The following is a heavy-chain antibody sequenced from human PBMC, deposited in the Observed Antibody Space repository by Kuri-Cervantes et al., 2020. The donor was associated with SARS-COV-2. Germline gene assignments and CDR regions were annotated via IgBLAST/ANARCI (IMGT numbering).Heavy chain of an antibody. CDR2: IKQDGSEK. J-gene: IGHJ4*02. V-gene: IGHV3-7*01. CDR3: ARDMYLMGPVATISAFDY. Sequence: GESLKISCAASGFTFSSYWMSWVRQAPGKGLEWVANIKQDGSEKYYVDSVKGRFTISRDNAKNSLYLQMNSLRAEDTAVYYCARDMYLMGPVATISAFDYWGQGTLVTVSS. CDR1: GFTFSSYW. D-gene: IGHD5-12*01.